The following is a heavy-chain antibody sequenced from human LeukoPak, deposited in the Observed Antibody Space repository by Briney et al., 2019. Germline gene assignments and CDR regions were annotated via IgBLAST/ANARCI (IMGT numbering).Heavy chain of an antibody. V-gene: IGHV4-39*07. CDR3: ARWVKVPAAMEFDP. CDR2: IYYSGST. CDR1: GGSISSSSYY. D-gene: IGHD2-2*01. J-gene: IGHJ5*02. Sequence: PSETLSLTCTVSGGSISSSSYYWGWIRQPPGKGLEWIGSIYYSGSTYYNPSLKSRVTISVDTSKNQFSLKLSSVTAADTAVYYCARWVKVPAAMEFDPWGQGTLVTVSS.